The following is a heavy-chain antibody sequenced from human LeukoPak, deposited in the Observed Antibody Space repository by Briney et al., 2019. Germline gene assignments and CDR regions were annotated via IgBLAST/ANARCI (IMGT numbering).Heavy chain of an antibody. V-gene: IGHV3-64D*06. CDR1: GFTFSSYA. D-gene: IGHD4-17*01. J-gene: IGHJ4*02. CDR2: ISSNGGST. CDR3: VKEGDGDYGTPIFDY. Sequence: PGGSLRLSCSASGFTFSSYAMHWVRQAPGKGLEYVSPISSNGGSTYYADSVKGRFTISRDNSKNTLYLQMSSLRAEDTAVYYCVKEGDGDYGTPIFDYWGQGTLVTVSS.